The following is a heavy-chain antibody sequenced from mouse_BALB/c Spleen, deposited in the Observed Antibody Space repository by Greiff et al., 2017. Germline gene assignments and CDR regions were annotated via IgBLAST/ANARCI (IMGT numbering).Heavy chain of an antibody. CDR3: TGDYDAMED. CDR2: IRLKSNNYAT. J-gene: IGHJ4*01. Sequence: EVTLEESGGGLVQPGGSMKLSCVSSGFPFSNYLLNWVRQSPEKGLEWVAEIRLKSNNYATHYAESVKGRFTISRDDSKSSVYLQMNNLRAEDTGIYYGTGDYDAMEDWGKGNTVTVSA. V-gene: IGHV6-6*02. CDR1: GFPFSNYL.